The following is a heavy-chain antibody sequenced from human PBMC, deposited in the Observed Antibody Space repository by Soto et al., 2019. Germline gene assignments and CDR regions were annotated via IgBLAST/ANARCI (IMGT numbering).Heavy chain of an antibody. CDR3: ATGGLMIVVVTDAFDI. CDR1: VFTFSSYA. Sequence: GPLRLSCAASVFTFSSYAMSWVRQAPGKGLEWVSAISGSGGSTYYADSVKGRFTISRDNSKNTLYLQMNSLRAEDTAVYYCATGGLMIVVVTDAFDIWGQGTMVTVSS. V-gene: IGHV3-23*01. J-gene: IGHJ3*02. D-gene: IGHD3-22*01. CDR2: ISGSGGST.